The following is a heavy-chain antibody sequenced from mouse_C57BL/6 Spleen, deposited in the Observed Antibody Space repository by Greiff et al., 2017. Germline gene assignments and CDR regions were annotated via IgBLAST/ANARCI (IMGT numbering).Heavy chain of an antibody. Sequence: QVQLQQSGAELVRPGASVKLSCKASGYTFTDYYINWVKQRPGQGLEWIARIYPGSGNTYYNEKFKGKATLTAETSSSTAYMQLSSLTSEYSAVYFCGAWDGGYAMDYWGQGTSVTVAS. V-gene: IGHV1-76*01. CDR2: IYPGSGNT. CDR1: GYTFTDYY. J-gene: IGHJ4*01. D-gene: IGHD4-1*01. CDR3: GAWDGGYAMDY.